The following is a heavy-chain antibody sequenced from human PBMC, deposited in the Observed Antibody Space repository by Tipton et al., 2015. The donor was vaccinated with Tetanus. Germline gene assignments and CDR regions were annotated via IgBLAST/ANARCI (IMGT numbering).Heavy chain of an antibody. Sequence: SLRLSCAASGFTFSNYAMAWVRQAPGKGLEWVSGISVRGSHTYYADPVKGRFSISRDNSKNTVYLQMNRLRDEDTAVYYCAKDPASRGWFDPWGQGTLVSVSS. CDR3: AKDPASRGWFDP. V-gene: IGHV3-23*01. CDR2: ISVRGSHT. J-gene: IGHJ5*02. CDR1: GFTFSNYA.